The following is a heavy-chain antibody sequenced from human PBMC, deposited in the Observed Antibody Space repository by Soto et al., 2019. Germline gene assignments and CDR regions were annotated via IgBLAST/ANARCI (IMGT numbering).Heavy chain of an antibody. D-gene: IGHD3-3*01. CDR1: GYPVTAYY. Sequence: QLHLVQSGAVVKKPGASVTVSCSASGYPVTAYYMHWVRQAPGRGLEWMGGINPATGAAKYTQTLQGRVTMTRDTSTSTVFMELSGLTSEETAVFYCARGGGVGVAGSAAFDMWGQGTVVTVSS. J-gene: IGHJ3*02. CDR2: INPATGAA. CDR3: ARGGGVGVAGSAAFDM. V-gene: IGHV1-2*02.